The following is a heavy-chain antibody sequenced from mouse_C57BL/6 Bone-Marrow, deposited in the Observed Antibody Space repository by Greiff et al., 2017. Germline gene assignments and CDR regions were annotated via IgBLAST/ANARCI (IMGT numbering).Heavy chain of an antibody. CDR3: ARGLIYYYGSSHFDY. Sequence: VQLQQSGPELVKPGASVKISCKASGYTFTDYYMNWVKQSHGKSLEWIGDINPNNGGTSYNQKFKGKATLTVDKSSSTAYMELRSLTSEDSAVYYCARGLIYYYGSSHFDYWGQGTTLTVSS. J-gene: IGHJ2*01. CDR2: INPNNGGT. V-gene: IGHV1-26*01. D-gene: IGHD1-1*01. CDR1: GYTFTDYY.